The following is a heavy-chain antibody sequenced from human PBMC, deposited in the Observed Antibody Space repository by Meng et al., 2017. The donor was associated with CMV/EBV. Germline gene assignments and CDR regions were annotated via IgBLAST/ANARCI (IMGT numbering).Heavy chain of an antibody. V-gene: IGHV3-30*02. J-gene: IGHJ4*02. CDR3: AKDSELDCSSTSCYPMYYFDY. CDR2: IRYDGSNK. Sequence: GESLKISCAASGFTFSSYGMHWVRQAPGKGLEWVAFIRYDGSNKYYADSVKGRFTISRDNSKNTLYLQMNSLRAEDTAVYYCAKDSELDCSSTSCYPMYYFDYWGQGPLVTVSS. CDR1: GFTFSSYG. D-gene: IGHD2-2*01.